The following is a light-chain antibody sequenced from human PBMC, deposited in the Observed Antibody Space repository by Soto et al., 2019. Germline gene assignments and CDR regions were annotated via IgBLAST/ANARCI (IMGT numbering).Light chain of an antibody. Sequence: EMVVTQSPGTLSFSPEVRATLSCRASQSFSSSYLAWYQQKPGQAPRLLIYGTSSRATGIPDRVTGSGSGTDFTLTISRLEPEDFAVYYCQQYSSSPNAFGQGTKLQIK. CDR2: GTS. V-gene: IGKV3-20*01. CDR1: QSFSSSY. J-gene: IGKJ2*01. CDR3: QQYSSSPNA.